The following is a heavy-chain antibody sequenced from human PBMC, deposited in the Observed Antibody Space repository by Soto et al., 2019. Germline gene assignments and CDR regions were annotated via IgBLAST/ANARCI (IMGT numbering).Heavy chain of an antibody. Sequence: EVQVVESGGGLVQPGGSLRLSCAASGFTFSNYWMTWVRQAPGKGLEWVANIKQDASENFYVDSVKGRSTISRDNAKSSLSLHMNSLRVEDTAVYYWARGSGPRGYDAFDIWGQGTMVTVSS. J-gene: IGHJ3*02. D-gene: IGHD2-8*02. CDR2: IKQDASEN. CDR3: ARGSGPRGYDAFDI. CDR1: GFTFSNYW. V-gene: IGHV3-7*02.